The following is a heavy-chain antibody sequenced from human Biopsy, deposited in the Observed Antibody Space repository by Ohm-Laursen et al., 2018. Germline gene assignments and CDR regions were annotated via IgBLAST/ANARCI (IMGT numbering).Heavy chain of an antibody. CDR3: ARDFNYDGGGSFNFDY. CDR1: GYTFTNYN. V-gene: IGHV1-8*01. CDR2: MNPNSGNT. J-gene: IGHJ4*02. Sequence: GASVKVSCKVSGYTFTNYNVNWVRQATGQGLEWMGWMNPNSGNTGYAQKFQGRVTMTRNTSISTAYMELSSLTSVDTAVYYCARDFNYDGGGSFNFDYWGQGTLVTVSS. D-gene: IGHD3-22*01.